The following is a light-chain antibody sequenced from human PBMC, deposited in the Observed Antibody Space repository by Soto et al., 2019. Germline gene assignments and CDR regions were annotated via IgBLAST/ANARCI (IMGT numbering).Light chain of an antibody. CDR1: SSDVGGYNY. Sequence: QSALTQPPSASGSPGQSVTITCTGTSSDVGGYNYVSWYQQHPAKAPKLMIYEVSKRPSGVPDRFSGSKSGNTASLTVSGLQAEDEADYYCSSYAGSNNYVFGIGTKLTVL. J-gene: IGLJ1*01. CDR2: EVS. CDR3: SSYAGSNNYV. V-gene: IGLV2-8*01.